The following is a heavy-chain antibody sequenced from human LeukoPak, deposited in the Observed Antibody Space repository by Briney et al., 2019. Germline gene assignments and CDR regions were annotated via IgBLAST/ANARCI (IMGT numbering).Heavy chain of an antibody. CDR3: ASRSDSSSSYYYYYMDV. J-gene: IGHJ6*03. Sequence: SETLSLTCTVSGGSISSYYWSWIRQPPGKGLEWIGYIYYSGSTNYNPSLKSRVTISVDTSKNQFSLKLSSVTAADTAVYYCASRSDSSSSYYYYYMDVCGKGTTVTVSS. CDR2: IYYSGST. CDR1: GGSISSYY. D-gene: IGHD6-6*01. V-gene: IGHV4-59*01.